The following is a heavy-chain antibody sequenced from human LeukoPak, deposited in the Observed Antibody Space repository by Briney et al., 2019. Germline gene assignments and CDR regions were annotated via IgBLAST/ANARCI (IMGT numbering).Heavy chain of an antibody. CDR3: ASFLAVRGVISAYGMDV. J-gene: IGHJ6*02. CDR1: GGTFSSYA. V-gene: IGHV1-18*01. CDR2: ISAYNGNT. D-gene: IGHD3-10*01. Sequence: ASGKVSCKASGGTFSSYAISWVRQAPGQGLEWMGRISAYNGNTNYAQKLQGRVTMTTDTSTSTAYMELRSLRSDDTAVYYCASFLAVRGVISAYGMDVWGQGTTVTVSS.